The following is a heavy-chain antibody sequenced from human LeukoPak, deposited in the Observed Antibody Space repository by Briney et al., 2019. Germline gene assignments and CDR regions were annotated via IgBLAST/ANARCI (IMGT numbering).Heavy chain of an antibody. CDR1: GFTFSSYS. Sequence: GGSLRLSCAASGFTFSSYSMNWVRQAPGKGLEWVSSISSGSSYIYYADSVKGRFTISRDNAKNSLYLQMNSLRAEDTAVYYCAREGEHYYGSGSYYKAFDYWGQGTLVTVSS. CDR3: AREGEHYYGSGSYYKAFDY. CDR2: ISSGSSYI. V-gene: IGHV3-21*01. J-gene: IGHJ4*02. D-gene: IGHD3-10*01.